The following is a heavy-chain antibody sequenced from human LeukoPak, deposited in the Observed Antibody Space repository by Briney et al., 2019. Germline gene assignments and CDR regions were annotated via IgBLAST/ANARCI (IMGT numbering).Heavy chain of an antibody. J-gene: IGHJ4*02. Sequence: PSETLSLTCTVSGGSISSSSYYWGWIRQPPGKGLEWIGNIYYTGSTFYNPSLKSRVTISVDTSKNQFSLRLSSVTAADTAVYYCAKYGYCTNGVCYTGGNFDYWGQGTLVTVSS. CDR2: IYYTGST. V-gene: IGHV4-39*07. CDR1: GGSISSSSYY. D-gene: IGHD2-8*01. CDR3: AKYGYCTNGVCYTGGNFDY.